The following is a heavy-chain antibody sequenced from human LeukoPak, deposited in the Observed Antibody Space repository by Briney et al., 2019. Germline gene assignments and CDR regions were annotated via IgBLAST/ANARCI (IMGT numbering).Heavy chain of an antibody. CDR3: ASSGYNWNYVDY. Sequence: ASVKVSCKASGYTFTSYYMHWVRQAPGQGLEWMGIINPSGGSTSYAQKFQGRVTMTRDTSTSTVYMELSSLGSEDTAVYYCASSGYNWNYVDYWGQGTLVTVSS. V-gene: IGHV1-46*01. D-gene: IGHD1-20*01. J-gene: IGHJ4*02. CDR1: GYTFTSYY. CDR2: INPSGGST.